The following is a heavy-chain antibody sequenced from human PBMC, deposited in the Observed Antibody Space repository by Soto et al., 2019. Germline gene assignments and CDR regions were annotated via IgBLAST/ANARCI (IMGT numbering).Heavy chain of an antibody. CDR1: GGSVSSGSYY. CDR2: IYYSGST. CDR3: ARASGLSGYSYGLDY. V-gene: IGHV4-61*01. Sequence: PSETLSLTCTVSGGSVSSGSYYWSWIRQPPGKGLEWIGYIYYSGSTNYNPSLKSRVTISVDTSKNQFSLKLSSVTAADTAVYYCARASGLSGYSYGLDYWGQGTLVTVSS. D-gene: IGHD5-18*01. J-gene: IGHJ4*02.